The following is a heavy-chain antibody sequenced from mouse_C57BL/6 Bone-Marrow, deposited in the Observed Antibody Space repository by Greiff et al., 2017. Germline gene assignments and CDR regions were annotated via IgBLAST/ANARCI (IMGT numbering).Heavy chain of an antibody. J-gene: IGHJ2*01. Sequence: VQLQQSGTVLARPGASVKMSCKTSGYTFTSYWMHWVKQRPGQGLEWIGAIYPGNGDTSYNQKFQGKANLTAVTSASTAYMELSSLTNEDSAFYSCTRSQVYYGSGYWGQGTTLTVSS. V-gene: IGHV1-5*01. CDR1: GYTFTSYW. CDR2: IYPGNGDT. CDR3: TRSQVYYGSGY. D-gene: IGHD1-1*01.